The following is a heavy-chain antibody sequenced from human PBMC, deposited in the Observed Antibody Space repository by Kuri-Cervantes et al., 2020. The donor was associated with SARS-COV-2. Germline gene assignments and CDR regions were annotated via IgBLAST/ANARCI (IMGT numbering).Heavy chain of an antibody. D-gene: IGHD3-10*01. CDR3: AKDSNYYGSGSYLDY. Sequence: GESLKISCAASGFTFSSYGMHWVRQAPGKGLEWVAVIWYGGSNKYYADSVKGRFTISRDNSKNSLYLQMNSLRAEDTALYYCAKDSNYYGSGSYLDYWGQGTLVTVSS. V-gene: IGHV3-33*03. CDR2: IWYGGSNK. J-gene: IGHJ4*02. CDR1: GFTFSSYG.